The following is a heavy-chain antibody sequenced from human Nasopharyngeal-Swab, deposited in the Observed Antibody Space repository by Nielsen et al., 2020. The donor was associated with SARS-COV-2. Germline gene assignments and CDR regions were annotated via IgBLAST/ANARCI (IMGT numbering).Heavy chain of an antibody. CDR3: AKDKAHSTFDY. V-gene: IGHV3-23*01. CDR1: GFTFSNYV. J-gene: IGHJ4*02. CDR2: TTNSGGST. D-gene: IGHD4-11*01. Sequence: GASLKLSCAASGFTFSNYVMNWVRKAPGKGLEWVSATTNSGGSTYYADSVKGRFTISRDNSKNTLFLQMNSLRAEDTAVYYCAKDKAHSTFDYWGQGTLVTVSS.